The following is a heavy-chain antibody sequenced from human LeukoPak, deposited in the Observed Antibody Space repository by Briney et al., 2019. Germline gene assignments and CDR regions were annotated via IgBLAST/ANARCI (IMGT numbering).Heavy chain of an antibody. CDR2: INTNTGNP. D-gene: IGHD4-17*01. Sequence: ASVKVSCKTSGYTFTSYAMNWLRQAPGQGLEWMGWINTNTGNPTYAQGFTGRFVFSLDTPVSTAYLQISSLQAEDTAVYYCARVGPLNGDYPDYWGQGTLVTVSS. CDR1: GYTFTSYA. J-gene: IGHJ4*02. CDR3: ARVGPLNGDYPDY. V-gene: IGHV7-4-1*02.